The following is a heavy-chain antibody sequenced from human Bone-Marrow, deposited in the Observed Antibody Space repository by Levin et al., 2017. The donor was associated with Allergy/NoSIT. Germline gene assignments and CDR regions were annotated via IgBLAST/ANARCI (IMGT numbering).Heavy chain of an antibody. Sequence: GESLKISCAASGFTFSGSTMHWVRQASGKGLEWVGRTRVEANSYATTYAASVSGRFTISRDDSKNTAYLQMNNLKTEDTAVYYCSAGSLVPRWGQGTLVTVSS. CDR2: TRVEANSYAT. CDR1: GFTFSGST. CDR3: SAGSLVPR. J-gene: IGHJ4*02. V-gene: IGHV3-73*01.